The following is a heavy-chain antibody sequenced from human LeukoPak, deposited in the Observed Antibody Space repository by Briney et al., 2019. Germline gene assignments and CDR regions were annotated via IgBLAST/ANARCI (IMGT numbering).Heavy chain of an antibody. V-gene: IGHV3-30-3*01. CDR3: AKDNRDYYIDY. J-gene: IGHJ4*02. CDR2: ISYDGSNK. CDR1: GFTFSSYA. Sequence: GGSLRLSCAASGFTFSSYATHWVRQAPGKGLEWVAVISYDGSNKYYADSVKGRFTISRDNSKNTLYLQMNSLRAEDTAVYYCAKDNRDYYIDYWGQGTLVTVSS. D-gene: IGHD3-10*01.